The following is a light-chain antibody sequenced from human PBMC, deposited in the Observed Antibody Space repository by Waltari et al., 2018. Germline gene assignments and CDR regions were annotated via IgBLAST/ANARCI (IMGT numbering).Light chain of an antibody. V-gene: IGKV3-11*01. Sequence: EIVLTQSPATLSLSPGERATLSCRASQSISSYLAWYQQKPGQAPRLLIYDASNRATGIPARFSGGGSGTDFTLTISSLEPEDFAVYYCQQSYSTPMYTFGQGTKLEIK. CDR1: QSISSY. J-gene: IGKJ2*01. CDR3: QQSYSTPMYT. CDR2: DAS.